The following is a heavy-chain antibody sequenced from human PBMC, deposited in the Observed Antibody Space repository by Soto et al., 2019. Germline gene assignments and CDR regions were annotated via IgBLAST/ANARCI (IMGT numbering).Heavy chain of an antibody. J-gene: IGHJ3*02. CDR3: ARGPYLHGGGGYGDDVFDI. D-gene: IGHD6-19*01. CDR1: GYTITGYY. Sequence: ASVTVSCKGSGYTITGYYMDWVRQAPRQGLEWMGWINPNSGGTNYAQKFQVWVTITRDTSISTAYMELSRLRSDDTAVYCCARGPYLHGGGGYGDDVFDIWGKGTMVTVSS. CDR2: INPNSGGT. V-gene: IGHV1-2*04.